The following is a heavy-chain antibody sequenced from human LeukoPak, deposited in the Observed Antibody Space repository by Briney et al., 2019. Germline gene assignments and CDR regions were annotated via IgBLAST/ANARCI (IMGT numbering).Heavy chain of an antibody. J-gene: IGHJ4*02. CDR3: ARERAVAGLDY. CDR1: GGSISSYY. Sequence: SETLSLTCTVSGGSISSYYWSWIRQPPGKGLEWIGEINHSGSTNYNPSLKSRVTISVDTSKNQFSLKLSSVTAADTAVYYCARERAVAGLDYWGQGTLVTVSS. CDR2: INHSGST. D-gene: IGHD6-19*01. V-gene: IGHV4-34*01.